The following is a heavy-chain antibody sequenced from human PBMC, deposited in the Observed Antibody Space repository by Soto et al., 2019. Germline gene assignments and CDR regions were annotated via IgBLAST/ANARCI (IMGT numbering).Heavy chain of an antibody. CDR3: AKVRYSSPMGYYYGMDV. CDR2: IIPIFGTA. J-gene: IGHJ6*02. D-gene: IGHD6-19*01. V-gene: IGHV1-69*13. Sequence: SVKVSCKASRVAFSKFIVTWVRRAPGLGLEWVGGIIPIFGTANYAQKFQGRVTITADESTSTSYMEVNNLRSEDTAVYYCAKVRYSSPMGYYYGMDVWGQGTTVTVSS. CDR1: RVAFSKFI.